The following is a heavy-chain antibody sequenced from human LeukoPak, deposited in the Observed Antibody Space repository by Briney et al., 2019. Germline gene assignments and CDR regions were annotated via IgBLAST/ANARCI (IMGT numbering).Heavy chain of an antibody. Sequence: ASVKVSCKASGGTFSSYAISWVRQAPGQGLEWMGGIIPIFGTANYAQKFQGRVTITADESTNTAYMGLSSLRSEDTAVYYCARPYSSSSYYYGMDVWGQGTTVTVSS. CDR1: GGTFSSYA. V-gene: IGHV1-69*13. CDR2: IIPIFGTA. D-gene: IGHD6-6*01. CDR3: ARPYSSSSYYYGMDV. J-gene: IGHJ6*02.